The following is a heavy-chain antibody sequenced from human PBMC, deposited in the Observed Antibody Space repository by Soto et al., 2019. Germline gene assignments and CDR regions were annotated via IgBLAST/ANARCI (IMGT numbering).Heavy chain of an antibody. Sequence: GGSLRLSCAASGFTFSSYGMHWVRQAPGKGLEWVAVISYDGSNKYYADSGKGRFTLSRDNSKNTLYLQMNSLKAEDKAFYYCAKDSRDVLIPDYTDYDIRRRRVWYYYMDVWGKGTTVTVSS. J-gene: IGHJ6*03. CDR3: AKDSRDVLIPDYTDYDIRRRRVWYYYMDV. CDR1: GFTFSSYG. CDR2: ISYDGSNK. D-gene: IGHD3-9*01. V-gene: IGHV3-30*18.